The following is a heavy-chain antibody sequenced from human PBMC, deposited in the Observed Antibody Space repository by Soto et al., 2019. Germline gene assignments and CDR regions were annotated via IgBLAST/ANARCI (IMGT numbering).Heavy chain of an antibody. D-gene: IGHD1-26*01. V-gene: IGHV3-53*01. CDR1: GFTVSSNY. J-gene: IGHJ4*02. CDR2: IYSGGST. Sequence: EVQLVESGGGLIQPGGSLRLSCAASGFTVSSNYMSWVRQAPGKGLEWVSVIYSGGSTYYADSVKGRFTISRDNSNNKLYLQRNSQRAEDTAVYYCARARAGGELLGYWGQGTLVTVSS. CDR3: ARARAGGELLGY.